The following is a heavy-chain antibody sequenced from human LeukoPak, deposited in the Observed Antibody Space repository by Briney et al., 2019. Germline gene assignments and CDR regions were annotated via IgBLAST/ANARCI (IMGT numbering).Heavy chain of an antibody. CDR1: GFTFSSYS. Sequence: PGGSLRLSCAASGFTFSSYSMNWVRQAPGKGLEWVSSITRSSIYMYYADSVKGRFTISRDNAKNSLYLQMNSLRAEDTAVYYCAKDRRYSSSPWYFDYWGQGTLVTVSS. V-gene: IGHV3-21*01. CDR3: AKDRRYSSSPWYFDY. CDR2: ITRSSIYM. J-gene: IGHJ4*02. D-gene: IGHD6-13*01.